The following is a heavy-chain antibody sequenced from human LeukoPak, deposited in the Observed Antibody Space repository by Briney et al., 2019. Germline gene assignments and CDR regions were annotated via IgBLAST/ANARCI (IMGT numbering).Heavy chain of an antibody. CDR1: GFTFSTYS. J-gene: IGHJ4*02. V-gene: IGHV3-21*01. CDR2: ISSSGSHI. CDR3: TNSDDYGDY. Sequence: GGSLRLSCAASGFTFSTYSMSWVRQAAGKGLAWVSSISSSGSHIYYADSVKGRFTISRDDSKNTLYLHMTSLRAEDTAVYYCTNSDDYGDYWGQGTLVTVSS.